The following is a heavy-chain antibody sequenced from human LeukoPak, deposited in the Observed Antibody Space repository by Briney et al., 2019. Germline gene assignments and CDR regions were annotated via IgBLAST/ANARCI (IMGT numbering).Heavy chain of an antibody. CDR1: GYTFTSCA. Sequence: ASVKVSCKASGYTFTSCAMHWVRQAPGQRLEWMGWINAGNGNTKYSQKFQGRVTLTRDTSASTAYMELSSLRSEDTAVYYCARSIVVVPAAMEGEFDYWGQGTLVTVPS. V-gene: IGHV1-3*01. CDR3: ARSIVVVPAAMEGEFDY. J-gene: IGHJ4*02. CDR2: INAGNGNT. D-gene: IGHD2-2*01.